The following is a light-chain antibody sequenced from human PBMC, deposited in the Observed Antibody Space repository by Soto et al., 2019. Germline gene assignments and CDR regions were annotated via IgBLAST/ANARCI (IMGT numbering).Light chain of an antibody. J-gene: IGKJ4*01. CDR3: QQRSNWPLT. CDR2: DAS. Sequence: EIVLTQSPAPLSLFPGERAPLSCRASQSVTSYLAWYHQKPGQAPRLLIYDASNRAAGIPARFSGSGSGTDFTLTISSLEPEDFAVYYCQQRSNWPLTFGGGAKVEI. CDR1: QSVTSY. V-gene: IGKV3-11*01.